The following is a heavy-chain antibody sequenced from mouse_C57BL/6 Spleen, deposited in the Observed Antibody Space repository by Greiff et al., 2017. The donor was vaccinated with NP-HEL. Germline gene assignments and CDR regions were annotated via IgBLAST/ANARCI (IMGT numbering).Heavy chain of an antibody. Sequence: EVQRVESGPELVKPGASVKISCKASGYSFTGYYMNWVKQSPEKSLEWIGEINPSTGGTTYNQKFKAKATLTVDKSSSTAYMQLKSLTSEDSAVYYCAIYDNPLHYYAMDYWGQGTSVTVSS. J-gene: IGHJ4*01. CDR1: GYSFTGYY. CDR3: AIYDNPLHYYAMDY. V-gene: IGHV1-42*01. CDR2: INPSTGGT. D-gene: IGHD2-3*01.